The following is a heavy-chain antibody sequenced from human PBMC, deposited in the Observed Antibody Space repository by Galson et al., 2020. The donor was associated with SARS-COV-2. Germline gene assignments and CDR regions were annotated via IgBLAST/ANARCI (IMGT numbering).Heavy chain of an antibody. CDR1: GYTFTGYY. CDR2: INPNSGGT. CDR3: ARERIDAYYGVDV. D-gene: IGHD2-15*01. V-gene: IGHV1-2*02. J-gene: IGHJ6*02. Sequence: GESLKISCKASGYTFTGYYMHWVRQAPGQGLEWMGWINPNSGGTNYAQKFQGRVTMTRDTSISTAYMELSRLRSDDTAVYYCARERIDAYYGVDVWGQGTTVTVSS.